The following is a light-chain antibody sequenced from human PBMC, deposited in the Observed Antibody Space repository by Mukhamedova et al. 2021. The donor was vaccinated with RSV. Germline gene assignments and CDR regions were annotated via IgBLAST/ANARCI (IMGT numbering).Light chain of an antibody. J-gene: IGKJ2*01. V-gene: IGKV1-6*01. CDR3: LQNYNYPYT. Sequence: GKAPKLLIYSASYLQTGVPSRFSGSGSGTQFSLTINSLQPEDFATYYCLQNYNYPYTFGQGTKLEI. CDR2: SAS.